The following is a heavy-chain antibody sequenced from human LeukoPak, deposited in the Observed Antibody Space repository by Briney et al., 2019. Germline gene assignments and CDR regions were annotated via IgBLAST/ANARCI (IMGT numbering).Heavy chain of an antibody. J-gene: IGHJ6*02. CDR1: GGSISSYY. V-gene: IGHV4-59*08. CDR3: ARQRIAAAGRTYYYYYGMDV. Sequence: SETLSLTCTVSGGSISSYYWSWIRQPPGKGLEWIGYISYSGSTNYNPSLKSRVTISVDTSKNQFSLKLSSVTAADTAVYYCARQRIAAAGRTYYYYYGMDVWGQGTTVTVSS. CDR2: ISYSGST. D-gene: IGHD6-13*01.